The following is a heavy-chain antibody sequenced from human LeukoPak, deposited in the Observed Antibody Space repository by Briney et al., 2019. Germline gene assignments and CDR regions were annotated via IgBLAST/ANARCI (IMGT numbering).Heavy chain of an antibody. J-gene: IGHJ6*03. CDR2: ITGSGGST. CDR1: RFTFSSYV. Sequence: GGSLRLSCAASRFTFSSYVMSWVRQAAGKGLEWVSAITGSGGSTYYADSLKGRFIISRDNSKNTLYLQMNSLRAEDTAVYYCAKGPGPGYFYYYMDVWGKGTTVTVSS. V-gene: IGHV3-23*01. CDR3: AKGPGPGYFYYYMDV.